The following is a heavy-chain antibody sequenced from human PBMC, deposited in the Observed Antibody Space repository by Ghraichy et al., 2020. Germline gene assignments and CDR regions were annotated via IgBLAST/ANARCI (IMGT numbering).Heavy chain of an antibody. V-gene: IGHV3-7*03. D-gene: IGHD6-13*01. Sequence: GGSLRLSCAVSGFTFNDFWMHWVRQAPGKGLEWVASIKPDGSETSFVDSVKGRFTISRDNAKNSLSLQMNGLRTEDTAVYYCAKDGSWSFDHWGQGTLVTVSS. CDR1: GFTFNDFW. CDR2: IKPDGSET. J-gene: IGHJ4*02. CDR3: AKDGSWSFDH.